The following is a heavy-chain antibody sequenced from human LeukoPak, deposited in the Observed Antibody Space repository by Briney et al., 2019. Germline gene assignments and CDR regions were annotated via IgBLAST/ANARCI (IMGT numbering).Heavy chain of an antibody. Sequence: ASVKVSCKASGYTFTSYYMHWVRQAPGQGLEWMGIINPSGGSTSYAQKFQGRVTMTRETSTSTVYIELSSLRSEDTAVYYCARGEGLGCSSTSCYGDDVEFGPWGQGTLVTVSS. J-gene: IGHJ5*02. D-gene: IGHD2-2*01. CDR3: ARGEGLGCSSTSCYGDDVEFGP. V-gene: IGHV1-46*01. CDR2: INPSGGST. CDR1: GYTFTSYY.